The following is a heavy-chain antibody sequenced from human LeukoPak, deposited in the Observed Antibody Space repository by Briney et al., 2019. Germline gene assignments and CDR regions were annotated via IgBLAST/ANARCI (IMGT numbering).Heavy chain of an antibody. Sequence: GRSLRLSCAASGFTFDDYAMHWVRQAPGKGLEWVSGISWNSGSIGYADSVKGRFTISRDNAKNSLYLQMNSLRAEDTALYYCAKSIMITFGGVIEPKADAFDIWGQGTMVTVSS. V-gene: IGHV3-9*01. D-gene: IGHD3-16*02. CDR1: GFTFDDYA. CDR2: ISWNSGSI. CDR3: AKSIMITFGGVIEPKADAFDI. J-gene: IGHJ3*02.